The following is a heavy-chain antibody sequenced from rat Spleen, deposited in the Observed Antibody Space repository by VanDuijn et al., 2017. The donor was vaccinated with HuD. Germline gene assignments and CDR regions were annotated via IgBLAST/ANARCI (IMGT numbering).Heavy chain of an antibody. D-gene: IGHD1-5*01. J-gene: IGHJ2*01. CDR1: GFTLSDYV. CDR3: TRGDIGTMGFDY. V-gene: IGHV5-19*01. Sequence: EVQLVESGGGLVQPGRSLKLSCAASGFTLSDYVMHWIRQAPTKGLEWVASISNDGGNAYYPDSVKGRFTISRDNAKSTLYLKMNSLRSEDTATYYFTRGDIGTMGFDYWGQGVMVTVSS. CDR2: ISNDGGNA.